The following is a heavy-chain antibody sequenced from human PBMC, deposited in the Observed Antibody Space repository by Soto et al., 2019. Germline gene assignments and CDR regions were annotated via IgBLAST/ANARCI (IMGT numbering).Heavy chain of an antibody. CDR1: DGSISTYY. D-gene: IGHD3-10*02. CDR2: IYTNGST. CDR3: ARDRTVDYVAYYFDY. Sequence: QVQLQQSGPGLVKPSETLSPTCTVSDGSISTYYWSWIRQPAGKGLEWVGRIYTNGSTSYSPSLKSRLTMSVDRSKTQLSLRLGSVSAADTAVYYCARDRTVDYVAYYFDYWGQGTLVTVSS. V-gene: IGHV4-4*07. J-gene: IGHJ4*02.